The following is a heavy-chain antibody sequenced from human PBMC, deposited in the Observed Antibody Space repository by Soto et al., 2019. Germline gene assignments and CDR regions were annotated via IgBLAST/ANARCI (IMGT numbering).Heavy chain of an antibody. CDR2: IYYTGST. CDR3: ARGYCSGGNCYYFDY. J-gene: IGHJ4*02. D-gene: IGHD2-15*01. Sequence: PSETLSLTCTVSGGSINSYYWNWIRQPPGKGLEWIGYIYYTGSTNYNPSLKSRVTISVDTSKNQFSLNLSSVTAADTAVYYCARGYCSGGNCYYFDYWGQGTLVTVSS. CDR1: GGSINSYY. V-gene: IGHV4-59*01.